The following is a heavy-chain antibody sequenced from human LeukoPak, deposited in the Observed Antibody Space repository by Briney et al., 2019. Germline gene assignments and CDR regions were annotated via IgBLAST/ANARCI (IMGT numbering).Heavy chain of an antibody. CDR1: GFTVSNNY. CDR3: ARALTDYFDY. V-gene: IGHV3-53*01. D-gene: IGHD3-9*01. J-gene: IGHJ4*02. CDR2: IYSGGST. Sequence: GGSLRLSCAASGFTVSNNYMSWVRQAPGKGLEWVSVIYSGGSTYYADSVKGRFTISRDNAKNSLYLQMNSLRAEDTAVYYCARALTDYFDYWGQGTLVTVSS.